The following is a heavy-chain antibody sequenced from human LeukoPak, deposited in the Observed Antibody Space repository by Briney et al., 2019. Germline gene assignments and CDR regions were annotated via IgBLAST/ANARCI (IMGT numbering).Heavy chain of an antibody. V-gene: IGHV1-2*02. CDR1: GYTFTDYY. CDR3: ARLWVEARDHAEYFQH. CDR2: INPRSGGT. D-gene: IGHD5-24*01. Sequence: GASVKVSCKASGYTFTDYYMHWVRQAPGQGLEWMGWINPRSGGTNYAQKFQGRVTMTRDTSISTAYMELSRLRSDDTAVYYCARLWVEARDHAEYFQHWGQGTLVTVSS. J-gene: IGHJ1*01.